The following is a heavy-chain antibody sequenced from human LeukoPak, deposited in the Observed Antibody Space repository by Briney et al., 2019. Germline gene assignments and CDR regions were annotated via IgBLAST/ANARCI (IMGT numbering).Heavy chain of an antibody. CDR3: GDVTAFDY. CDR1: GGSISSSIYY. Sequence: PSETLSLTCTVFGGSISSSIYYWGWIRQPPGKGLEWIGRIYYSGSTYHNPSLKVRVTISVDTYKSQFSVNVSSVTSADTAVYYWGDVTAFDYWGQGTLVTVSS. J-gene: IGHJ4*02. V-gene: IGHV4-39*01. D-gene: IGHD2-21*02. CDR2: IYYSGST.